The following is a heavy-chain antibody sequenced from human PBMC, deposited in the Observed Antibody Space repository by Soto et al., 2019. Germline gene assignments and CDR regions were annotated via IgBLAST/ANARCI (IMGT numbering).Heavy chain of an antibody. CDR3: AKEKRDGTQLD. V-gene: IGHV3-23*01. Sequence: PGGSLRLSCAASGFTFSSYGMHWVRQAPGKGLEWVSAISGSDGSTYYADSVKGRFTISRDNSKNTLYLQMNSLRAEDTAVYYCAKEKRDGTQLDWGQGTLVTVSS. D-gene: IGHD1-1*01. CDR2: ISGSDGST. CDR1: GFTFSSYG. J-gene: IGHJ4*02.